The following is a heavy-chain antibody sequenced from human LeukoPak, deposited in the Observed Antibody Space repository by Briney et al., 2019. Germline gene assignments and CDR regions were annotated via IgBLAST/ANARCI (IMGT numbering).Heavy chain of an antibody. Sequence: GGSLRLSCAASGFTFSSYSMNWVPQAPGKGLEWVSSISSSSSYIYYADSVKGRFTISRDNAKNSLYLQMNSLRAEDTAVYYCARGSSGWYRFDPWGQGTLVTVSS. J-gene: IGHJ5*02. CDR1: GFTFSSYS. V-gene: IGHV3-21*01. CDR2: ISSSSSYI. CDR3: ARGSSGWYRFDP. D-gene: IGHD6-19*01.